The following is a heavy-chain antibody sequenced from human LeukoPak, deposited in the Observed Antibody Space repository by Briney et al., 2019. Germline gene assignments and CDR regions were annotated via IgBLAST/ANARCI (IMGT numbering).Heavy chain of an antibody. Sequence: GGSLRLSCAASGFTFDDYTMHWVRQAPGKGLEWVSLIRWDGGSTYYADSVKGRFTISRDNAKNSLYLQLNSLRAEDTAVHYCARSLVVGATYPYHWGQGTLVTVSS. D-gene: IGHD1-26*01. CDR2: IRWDGGST. CDR3: ARSLVVGATYPYH. J-gene: IGHJ5*02. CDR1: GFTFDDYT. V-gene: IGHV3-43*01.